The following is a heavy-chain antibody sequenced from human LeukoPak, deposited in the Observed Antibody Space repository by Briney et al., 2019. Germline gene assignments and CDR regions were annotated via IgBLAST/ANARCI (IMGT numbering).Heavy chain of an antibody. Sequence: SETLSLTCTVSGGSTSSSSYYWGRLRQPPGKGLEWIGSIWHSGSTYYNPSLKSRVTISGDTSKSQFSLKLTSVTAADSAVYYCARHRYSGSYAPLDYWGQGTLVTVSS. J-gene: IGHJ4*02. CDR1: GGSTSSSSYY. V-gene: IGHV4-39*01. D-gene: IGHD1-26*01. CDR2: IWHSGST. CDR3: ARHRYSGSYAPLDY.